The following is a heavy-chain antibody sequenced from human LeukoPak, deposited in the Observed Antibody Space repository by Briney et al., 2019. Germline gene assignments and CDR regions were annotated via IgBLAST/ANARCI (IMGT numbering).Heavy chain of an antibody. CDR1: GYTFTTCD. Sequence: ASVKVSCKASGYTFTTCDINWVRQAPGQGLEWMGWMNPNSGNTGFAHKFQGRVTMTRDTSINTAYMELSSLRSEDTAVYYRARVLGSISHWGQGTLVTVSS. CDR3: ARVLGSISH. J-gene: IGHJ4*02. D-gene: IGHD1-1*01. V-gene: IGHV1-8*01. CDR2: MNPNSGNT.